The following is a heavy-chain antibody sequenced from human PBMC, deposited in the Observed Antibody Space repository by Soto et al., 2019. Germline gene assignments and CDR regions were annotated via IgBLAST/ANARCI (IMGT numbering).Heavy chain of an antibody. V-gene: IGHV4-59*08. CDR2: IYYSGST. D-gene: IGHD6-19*01. J-gene: IGHJ4*02. CDR3: ARLGYSSGGSLFDN. Sequence: SETLSLTCTASGGSISSYYWSWIRQPPGKGLEWIGYIYYSGSTNYNPSLKSRVTISVDTSKNQFSLKLSSVTAADTAVYYCARLGYSSGGSLFDNWGQGTLVTVS. CDR1: GGSISSYY.